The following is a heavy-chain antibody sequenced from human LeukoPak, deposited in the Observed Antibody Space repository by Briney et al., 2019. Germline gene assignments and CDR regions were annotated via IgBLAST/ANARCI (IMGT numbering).Heavy chain of an antibody. CDR3: ARGTYDFWSGYLKYFDY. D-gene: IGHD3-3*01. J-gene: IGHJ4*02. CDR1: GYTFTSYA. Sequence: GASVKVSCKASGYTFTSYAMNWVRQAPGQGLEWMGWINTNTGNPTYAQGFTGRFVFSLDTSVSTAYLQISSLKAEDTAVYYCARGTYDFWSGYLKYFDYWGQGTLVTVSS. CDR2: INTNTGNP. V-gene: IGHV7-4-1*02.